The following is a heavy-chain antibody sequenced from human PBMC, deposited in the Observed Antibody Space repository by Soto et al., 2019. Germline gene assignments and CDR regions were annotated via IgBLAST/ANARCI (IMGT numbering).Heavy chain of an antibody. CDR2: ISQDGAIA. V-gene: IGHV3-74*01. CDR1: GFAFGSYW. J-gene: IGHJ4*02. CDR3: LRDQRHWNEFADQ. D-gene: IGHD1-1*01. Sequence: VQLVESGGGLVQPGGSLRLSCAASGFAFGSYWMHWVRQAPGKGLVWVSRISQDGAIATQADSVKGRFTISRDNAKNTLFPQMNSLRADDTAVYYCLRDQRHWNEFADQWGQGTLVTVSS.